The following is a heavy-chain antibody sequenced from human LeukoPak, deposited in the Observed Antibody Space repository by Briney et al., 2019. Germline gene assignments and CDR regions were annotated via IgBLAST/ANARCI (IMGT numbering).Heavy chain of an antibody. J-gene: IGHJ6*02. CDR1: GFTFSSYA. V-gene: IGHV3-30-3*01. D-gene: IGHD5-18*01. Sequence: TGGSLRLSCAASGFTFSSYAMRWVRQAPGKGLEWVAVISYDGSNKYYADSVKGRFTISRDNSKNTLYLQMNSLRAEDTAVYYCARDSADTAMARFYYYYYYGMDVWGQGTTVTVSS. CDR2: ISYDGSNK. CDR3: ARDSADTAMARFYYYYYYGMDV.